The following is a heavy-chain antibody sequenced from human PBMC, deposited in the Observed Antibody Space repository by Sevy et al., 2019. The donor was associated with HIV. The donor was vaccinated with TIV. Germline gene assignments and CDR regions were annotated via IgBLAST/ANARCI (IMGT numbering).Heavy chain of an antibody. CDR1: GFTFSRYT. Sequence: GGSLRLSCAASGFTFSRYTMHWVRQAPGKGLEWVAVISYDGGNKYYADSVKGRFTISRDNSKNTLYLQMNSLRAEDTAVYYCARDCGWYYYGTGSPEEYYRMDVWGQGTTVTVSS. CDR3: ARDCGWYYYGTGSPEEYYRMDV. D-gene: IGHD3-10*01. V-gene: IGHV3-30-3*01. J-gene: IGHJ6*02. CDR2: ISYDGGNK.